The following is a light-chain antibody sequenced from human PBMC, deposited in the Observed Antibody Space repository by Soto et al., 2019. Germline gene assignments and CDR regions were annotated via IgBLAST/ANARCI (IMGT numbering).Light chain of an antibody. Sequence: DIQMTQSPSYLSASVGDRVTITCRASQDISNYLNWYQQRPGKAPKLLIYDASNLERVVPSRFSGTRSGTHFTFAITSLQPEDVATYYCQQSDSLPITFGQGTRLQI. J-gene: IGKJ5*01. CDR1: QDISNY. V-gene: IGKV1-33*01. CDR3: QQSDSLPIT. CDR2: DAS.